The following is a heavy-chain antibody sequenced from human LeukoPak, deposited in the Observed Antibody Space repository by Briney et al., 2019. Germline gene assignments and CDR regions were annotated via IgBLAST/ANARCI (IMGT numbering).Heavy chain of an antibody. CDR2: IKSKTAGGTT. CDR3: TTDDWPY. CDR1: GFTFSNAW. V-gene: IGHV3-15*01. Sequence: PRGSLRLSCAASGFTFSNAWMTWGRQAPGEGLEWVGRIKSKTAGGTTEYAAPGKGRFTISRDDSKNTLYLQMNSLKTEDTAVYYCTTDDWPYWGQGTLVTVSS. J-gene: IGHJ4*02. D-gene: IGHD3-9*01.